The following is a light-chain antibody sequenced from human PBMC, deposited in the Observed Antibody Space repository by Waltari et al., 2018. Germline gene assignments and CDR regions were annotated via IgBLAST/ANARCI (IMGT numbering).Light chain of an antibody. CDR1: SSDVGGYNY. CDR3: SSYTSSNTVL. Sequence: QSALTQPASVPGSPGQSITIPCSGSSSDVGGYNYVSWYLQYPGQAPKLIIYDVSQRPSEISNRFSGSKSGSTASLTISGLQAEDEADYYCSSYTSSNTVLFGGGTKVTVL. V-gene: IGLV2-14*03. J-gene: IGLJ2*01. CDR2: DVS.